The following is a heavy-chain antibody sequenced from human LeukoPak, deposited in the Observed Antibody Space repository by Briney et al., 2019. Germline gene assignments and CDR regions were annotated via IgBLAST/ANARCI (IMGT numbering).Heavy chain of an antibody. V-gene: IGHV1-2*02. CDR3: ARAIVVVPAAIGWFDP. CDR2: INPNSVGT. D-gene: IGHD2-2*01. Sequence: ASVKVSCKASGYTFTGYYMHWVRQAPGQGLEWMGWINPNSVGTNYAQKFQGRVTMTRDTSISTAYMELSRLRSDDTAVYYCARAIVVVPAAIGWFDPWGQGTLVTVSS. CDR1: GYTFTGYY. J-gene: IGHJ5*02.